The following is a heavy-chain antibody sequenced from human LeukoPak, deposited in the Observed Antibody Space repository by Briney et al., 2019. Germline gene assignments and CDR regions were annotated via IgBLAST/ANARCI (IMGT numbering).Heavy chain of an antibody. D-gene: IGHD6-13*01. V-gene: IGHV3-21*01. J-gene: IGHJ4*02. CDR3: ARDSIAAAAPFDY. Sequence: SVKGRFTISRDSAKNSLYLQMNSLRAEDTAVYYCARDSIAAAAPFDYWGRGTLVTVSS.